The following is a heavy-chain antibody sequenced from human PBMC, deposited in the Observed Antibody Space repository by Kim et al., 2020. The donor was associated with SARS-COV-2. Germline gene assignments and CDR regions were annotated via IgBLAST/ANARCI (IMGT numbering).Heavy chain of an antibody. CDR2: IYYSGST. V-gene: IGHV4-59*08. CDR1: GGSISSYY. Sequence: SETLSLTCTVSGGSISSYYWSWIRQPPGKGLEWIGYIYYSGSTNYNPSLKSRVTISVDTSKNQFSLKLSSVTAADTAVYYCARLSTIFGVVIPYYYYGMDVWGQGTTVTVSS. CDR3: ARLSTIFGVVIPYYYYGMDV. J-gene: IGHJ6*02. D-gene: IGHD3-3*01.